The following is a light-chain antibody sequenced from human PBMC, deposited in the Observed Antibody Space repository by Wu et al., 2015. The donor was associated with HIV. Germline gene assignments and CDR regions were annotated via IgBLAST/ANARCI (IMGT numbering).Light chain of an antibody. V-gene: IGKV1-NL1*01. CDR3: QQYYSTLRWT. Sequence: DIQMTQSPSSLSASVGDRVTITCRASQGIRNSLAWYQQKPGKAPKLLLYAASRLESGVPSRFSGSGSGTDYTLTISSLQPEDFATYYCQQYYSTLRWTFGQGTKVEIK. CDR2: AAS. J-gene: IGKJ1*01. CDR1: QGIRNS.